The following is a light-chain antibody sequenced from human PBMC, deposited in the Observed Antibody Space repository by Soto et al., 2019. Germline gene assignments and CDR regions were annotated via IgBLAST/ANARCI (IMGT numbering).Light chain of an antibody. V-gene: IGKV3-20*01. J-gene: IGKJ5*01. Sequence: SPGTLSLSPGERATLSCRASQSVTSNYLAWYQQKPGQAPRLLVYGASGRPTGIPDRFSGSGSGTDFTLTISRLEPEDFALYYCQQYGSSPYTFGQGTRLEIK. CDR2: GAS. CDR1: QSVTSNY. CDR3: QQYGSSPYT.